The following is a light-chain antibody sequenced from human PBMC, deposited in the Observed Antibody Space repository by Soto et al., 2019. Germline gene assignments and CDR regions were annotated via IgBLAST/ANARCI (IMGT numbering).Light chain of an antibody. J-gene: IGLJ1*01. V-gene: IGLV2-11*01. CDR3: CSYAGSYTYV. Sequence: QSVLTQPRSVSGSPGQSVTISCTGTNSDVGGYNYVSWYQHHPGKAPKLMIFDVTKRPSGVPDRFSGSKSGNTASPTISGLQTEDEADYYCCSYAGSYTYVFGTGTKVTVL. CDR2: DVT. CDR1: NSDVGGYNY.